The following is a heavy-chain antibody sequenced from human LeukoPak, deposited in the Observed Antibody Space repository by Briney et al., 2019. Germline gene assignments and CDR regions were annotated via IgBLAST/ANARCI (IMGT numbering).Heavy chain of an antibody. J-gene: IGHJ4*02. Sequence: PSETLSLTCTVSGGSISSSSYYWGWIRQPPGKGLEWIGSIYYSGSTYYKPSLKSRVTISVDTSKNQFSLKLSSVTAADTAVYYCASRRDDSSGWFSIDYWGQGTLVTVSS. D-gene: IGHD6-19*01. CDR3: ASRRDDSSGWFSIDY. CDR2: IYYSGST. V-gene: IGHV4-39*01. CDR1: GGSISSSSYY.